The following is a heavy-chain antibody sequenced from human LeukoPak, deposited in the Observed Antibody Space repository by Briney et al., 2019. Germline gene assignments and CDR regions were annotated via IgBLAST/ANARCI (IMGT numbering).Heavy chain of an antibody. D-gene: IGHD3-22*01. CDR3: AKGARSSSGYTTD. CDR1: GFTFDDYL. CDR2: INWNSVSA. Sequence: GGSLRLSCAASGFTFDDYLMHWVRQAPGKGLEWVAGINWNSVSAVYADSLKGRLTISRDNAKNSLFLQMNSLKTEDTAFYYCAKGARSSSGYTTDWGQGILVTVSS. V-gene: IGHV3-9*01. J-gene: IGHJ4*02.